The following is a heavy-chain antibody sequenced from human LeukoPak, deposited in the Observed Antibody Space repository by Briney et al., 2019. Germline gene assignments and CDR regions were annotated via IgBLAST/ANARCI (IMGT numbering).Heavy chain of an antibody. J-gene: IGHJ6*02. CDR3: ARGGKGARSSYYYYGMDV. CDR2: IYYSGST. V-gene: IGHV4-59*12. D-gene: IGHD1-26*01. CDR1: GGSISSYY. Sequence: KTSETLSLTCTVSGGSISSYYWSWIRQPPGKGLEWIGYIYYSGSTNYNPSLKSRVTMSVDTSKNQFSLKLSSVTAADTAVYYCARGGKGARSSYYYYGMDVWGQGTTVTVSS.